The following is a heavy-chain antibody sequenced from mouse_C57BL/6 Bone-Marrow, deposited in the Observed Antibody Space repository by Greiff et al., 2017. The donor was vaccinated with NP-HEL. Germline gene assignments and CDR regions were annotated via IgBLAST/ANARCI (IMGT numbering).Heavy chain of an antibody. Sequence: QVHVKQSGAELARPGASVKLSCKASGYTFTSYGISWVKQRTGQGLEWIGEIYPRSGNTYYNEKFKGKATLTADKSSSTAYMELRSLASEDSAVYFCARGYYGSSLFAYWGQGTLVTVSA. CDR2: IYPRSGNT. D-gene: IGHD1-1*01. CDR3: ARGYYGSSLFAY. V-gene: IGHV1-81*01. CDR1: GYTFTSYG. J-gene: IGHJ3*01.